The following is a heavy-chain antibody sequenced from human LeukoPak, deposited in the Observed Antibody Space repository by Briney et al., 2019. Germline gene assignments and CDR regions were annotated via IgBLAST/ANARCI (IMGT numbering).Heavy chain of an antibody. CDR1: AFRDKSNY. CDR3: ARGGMPSAPPAEYFQY. V-gene: IGHV3-53*01. D-gene: IGHD2-2*01. Sequence: GSLRLSRVASAFRDKSNYMSWVRQAPGKGLEWVSVSYSGGSTYYEDSVKGRFTVSSDVSKNTLYLQMDSLREEDVAVYYCARGGMPSAPPAEYFQYWGQGTLVTVSS. CDR2: SYSGGST. J-gene: IGHJ1*01.